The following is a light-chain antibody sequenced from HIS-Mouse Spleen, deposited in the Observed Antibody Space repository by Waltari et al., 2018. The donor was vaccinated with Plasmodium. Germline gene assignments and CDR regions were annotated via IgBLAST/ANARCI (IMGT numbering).Light chain of an antibody. Sequence: QSALTQPASVSGSPGQSITISCTGTSSDVGSYNLVSWYQQPPGKAPKLMFYEGSKRPSGVSNRFSGSKSGNTASLTISGLQAEDEADYYCCSYAGSSTVFGGGTKLTVL. J-gene: IGLJ3*02. V-gene: IGLV2-23*01. CDR3: CSYAGSSTV. CDR1: SSDVGSYNL. CDR2: EGS.